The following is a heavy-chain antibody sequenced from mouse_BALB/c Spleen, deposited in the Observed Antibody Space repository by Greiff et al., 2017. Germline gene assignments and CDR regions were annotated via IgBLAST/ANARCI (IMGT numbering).Heavy chain of an antibody. J-gene: IGHJ2*01. D-gene: IGHD1-3*01. CDR2: IYPYNGGT. CDR3: ARGAKGLDAMDY. V-gene: IGHV1S29*02. Sequence: EVQLQQSGPELVKPGASVKISCKASGYTFTDYNMHWVKLSHGKSLEWIGYIYPYNGGTGYNQKFKSKATLTVDNSSSTAYMELRSLTSEDSAVYYCARGAKGLDAMDYWGQGTTLTVSS. CDR1: GYTFTDYN.